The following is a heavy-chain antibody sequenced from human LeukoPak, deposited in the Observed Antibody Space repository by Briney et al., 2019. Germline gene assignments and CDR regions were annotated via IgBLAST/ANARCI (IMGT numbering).Heavy chain of an antibody. J-gene: IGHJ4*02. CDR1: GFTFSSYT. CDR2: ISSSSSYI. V-gene: IGHV3-21*01. D-gene: IGHD3-3*01. CDR3: ARVFYDFWSGHSISSEIDY. Sequence: GGSLRLSCAAPGFTFSSYTMKWVRQAPGKGLQWVSSISSSSSYIYYADSVKGRFAISRDNAKNSLYLQMNRLRAEDTAVYYCARVFYDFWSGHSISSEIDYWGQGTLVTVSS.